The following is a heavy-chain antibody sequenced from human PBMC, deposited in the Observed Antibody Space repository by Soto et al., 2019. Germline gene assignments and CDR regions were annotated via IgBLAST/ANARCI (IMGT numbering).Heavy chain of an antibody. CDR3: AKHRNGSSGYGVDYNWFDA. J-gene: IGHJ5*02. Sequence: AASGKVSCKACRWTLSSYAISLVRQAPGQGLKWMGGIIPIFGTANYAQKFQGRVTISADESTSTAYMELSSLRSEDTAVYDCAKHRNGSSGYGVDYNWFDAWGQGTMVTVSS. CDR1: RWTLSSYA. V-gene: IGHV1-69*13. D-gene: IGHD5-12*01. CDR2: IIPIFGTA.